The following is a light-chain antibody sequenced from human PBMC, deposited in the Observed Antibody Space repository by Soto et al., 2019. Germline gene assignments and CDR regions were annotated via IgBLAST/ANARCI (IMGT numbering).Light chain of an antibody. V-gene: IGKV1-39*01. CDR2: AAS. CDR1: QSISSY. Sequence: DIQMTQSPSSLSASVGDRVTITCRASQSISSYLNWYQQKPGKAPKLLIYAASSLQSGVPSRFSVSGSGTDFTLTISSLQPEDFATYYCQQSYSTPTFGRGTKVEIK. CDR3: QQSYSTPT. J-gene: IGKJ1*01.